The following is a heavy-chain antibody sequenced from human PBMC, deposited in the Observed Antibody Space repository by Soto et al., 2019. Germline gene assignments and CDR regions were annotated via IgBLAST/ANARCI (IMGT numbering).Heavy chain of an antibody. V-gene: IGHV1-8*01. CDR3: ARRRYCSSTSCDYYYYYMDV. CDR2: MNPNSGNT. J-gene: IGHJ6*03. CDR1: GYTFTSYD. D-gene: IGHD2-2*01. Sequence: QVQLVQSGAEVKKPGASVKVSCKASGYTFTSYDINWVRQATGQGLEWMGWMNPNSGNTGYAQKFQGRVTMTRNTSISTAYMELSSLRSEDTAVYYCARRRYCSSTSCDYYYYYMDVWGKGTTVTVSS.